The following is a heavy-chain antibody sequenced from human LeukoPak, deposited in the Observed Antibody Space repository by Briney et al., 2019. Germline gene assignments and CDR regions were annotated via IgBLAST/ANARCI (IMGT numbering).Heavy chain of an antibody. CDR2: INPNGDT. J-gene: IGHJ5*01. V-gene: IGHV1-2*02. CDR3: ARIRWMDS. CDR1: GYTFTDYD. Sequence: ASVKVSCKASGYTFTDYDMHWVRQAPGQRLEWMGWINPNGDTNYAQKFQGRVTMTRDTSTSTGYMELTRLTSDDTAVYFCARIRWMDSWGQGTLVTVSS.